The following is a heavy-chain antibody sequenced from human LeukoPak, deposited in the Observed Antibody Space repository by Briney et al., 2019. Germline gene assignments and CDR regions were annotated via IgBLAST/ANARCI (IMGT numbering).Heavy chain of an antibody. CDR3: ARQALYYYGSGSYGFDY. D-gene: IGHD3-10*01. J-gene: IGHJ4*02. Sequence: GESLKISCKGSGYSFTSYWIGWVRQMPGKGLEWMGIIYPGVSDTRYSPSFQGQVTISADKSISTAYLQWSSLKASDTAMYYCARQALYYYGSGSYGFDYWGQGTLVTVSS. V-gene: IGHV5-51*01. CDR1: GYSFTSYW. CDR2: IYPGVSDT.